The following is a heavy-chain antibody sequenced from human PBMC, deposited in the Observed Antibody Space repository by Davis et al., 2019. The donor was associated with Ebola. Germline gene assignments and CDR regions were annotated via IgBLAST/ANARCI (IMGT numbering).Heavy chain of an antibody. Sequence: PSETLSLTCAVYGGSFSGYYWTWIRQPPGKGLGWIGETEHSGRTTCTSSLKSRVTISIDTSKTQFSLKVTSVTAADTAVYYCARYCSSDTCNLFDFWGQGSLVTVSS. CDR2: TEHSGRT. CDR3: ARYCSSDTCNLFDF. V-gene: IGHV4-34*01. CDR1: GGSFSGYY. J-gene: IGHJ5*01. D-gene: IGHD2-2*01.